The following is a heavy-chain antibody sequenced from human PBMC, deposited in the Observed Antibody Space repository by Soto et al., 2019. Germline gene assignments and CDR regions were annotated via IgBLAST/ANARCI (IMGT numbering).Heavy chain of an antibody. CDR1: GYTFTSYY. CDR3: ARDLGYCSSTSCYGMDV. Sequence: QVQLVQSGAEVKKPGASVKVSCKASGYTFTSYYMHWVRQAPGQGLEWMGIINPSGGSTSYAQKFQGRVTMTRATSTSTVYMELSSLRSEDTAVYYCARDLGYCSSTSCYGMDVWGQGTTVTVSS. V-gene: IGHV1-46*01. CDR2: INPSGGST. D-gene: IGHD2-2*01. J-gene: IGHJ6*02.